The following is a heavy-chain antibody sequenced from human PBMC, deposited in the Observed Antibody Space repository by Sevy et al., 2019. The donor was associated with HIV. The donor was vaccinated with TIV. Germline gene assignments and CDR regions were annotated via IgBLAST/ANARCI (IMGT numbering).Heavy chain of an antibody. CDR1: GGSISSRIFY. D-gene: IGHD2-15*01. CDR2: ISYSGHT. CDR3: ARHSYLQAFCSGGTCYSGHFDY. V-gene: IGHV4-39*01. J-gene: IGHJ4*02. Sequence: SETLSLTCTVSGGSISSRIFYWGWIRQSPGKGLEWLGSISYSGHTFGNPSLKSRVTMSVDTSDNQYSLKIRSVTAADTAVYYRARHSYLQAFCSGGTCYSGHFDYWGQGTLVTVSS.